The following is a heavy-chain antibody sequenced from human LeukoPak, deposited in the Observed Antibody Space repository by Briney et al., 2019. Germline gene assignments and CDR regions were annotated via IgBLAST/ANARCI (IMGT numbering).Heavy chain of an antibody. Sequence: PGGSLRLSCAASGFTFDDYAMHWVRQAPGKGLEWVSGISWNSGSIGYADSVKGRFTISRDNAKNSLYQQMKSLRAEDTVFYYCAKGIIAAAGSFADWGQGTLVTVSS. V-gene: IGHV3-9*01. D-gene: IGHD6-13*01. CDR3: AKGIIAAAGSFAD. CDR1: GFTFDDYA. CDR2: ISWNSGSI. J-gene: IGHJ4*02.